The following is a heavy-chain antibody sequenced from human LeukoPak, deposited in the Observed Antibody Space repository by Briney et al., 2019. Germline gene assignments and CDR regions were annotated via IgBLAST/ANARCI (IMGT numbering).Heavy chain of an antibody. Sequence: PSETLSLTCTVSGGSLSSYYWSWIRQPPGKGLEWIGYVYYSGSTNYNPSLKSRVAISIDTSKNQFSLKLSSVTAADTAMYYCARAAPSYYGSGSLGSYYYGMDVWGQGTTVTVSS. CDR3: ARAAPSYYGSGSLGSYYYGMDV. CDR1: GGSLSSYY. D-gene: IGHD3-10*01. CDR2: VYYSGST. V-gene: IGHV4-59*01. J-gene: IGHJ6*02.